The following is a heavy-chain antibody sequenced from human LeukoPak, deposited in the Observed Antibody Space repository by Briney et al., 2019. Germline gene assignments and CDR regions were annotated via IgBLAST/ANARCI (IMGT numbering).Heavy chain of an antibody. CDR3: ARESGHCYGDNCFYFFDL. CDR2: INPSGGST. J-gene: IGHJ4*02. CDR1: GYSFTSYY. D-gene: IGHD2-21*01. Sequence: ASVKVSCKASGYSFTSYYIYWVRQAPGQGLEWMGIINPSGGSTNYAQKFQGRVTMTGHTSTSTVYMELSNLRSEDTAVYFCARESGHCYGDNCFYFFDLWGQGFLVTVSS. V-gene: IGHV1-46*01.